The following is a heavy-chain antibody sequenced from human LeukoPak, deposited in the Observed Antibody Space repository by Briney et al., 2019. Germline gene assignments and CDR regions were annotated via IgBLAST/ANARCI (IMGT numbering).Heavy chain of an antibody. CDR1: GFTFSSYA. CDR2: ISGSGGST. J-gene: IGHJ4*02. Sequence: GGSLRLSCAASGFTFSSYAMSWVRQAPGKGLEWVSTISGSGGSTYYADSVKGRFTISRDNSKNTLYLQMNSLRAEDTAVYYCAKRFKAAAGTPYFDYWGQGTLVTVSS. D-gene: IGHD6-13*01. V-gene: IGHV3-23*01. CDR3: AKRFKAAAGTPYFDY.